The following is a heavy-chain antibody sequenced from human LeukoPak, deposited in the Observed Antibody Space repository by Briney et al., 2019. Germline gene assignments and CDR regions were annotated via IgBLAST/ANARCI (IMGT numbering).Heavy chain of an antibody. D-gene: IGHD3-16*01. V-gene: IGHV4-59*06. CDR3: ARGPTYDPPNMDV. Sequence: SETLSLTCTVSGGSISSYYWSWIRQPPGKGLEWIGYIYYSGNTYYSPSLKSRVTISVDTSKNQFSLKLSSVTAADTAVYYCARGPTYDPPNMDVWGKGTTVTVSS. CDR2: IYYSGNT. CDR1: GGSISSYY. J-gene: IGHJ6*03.